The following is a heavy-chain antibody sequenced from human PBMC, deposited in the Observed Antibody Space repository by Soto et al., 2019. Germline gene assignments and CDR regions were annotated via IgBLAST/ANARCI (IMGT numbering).Heavy chain of an antibody. Sequence: GESLKISCKGSGYSFTSYWIGWVRQMPGKGLEWMGIIYPGDSDTRYSPSFQGQVTISADKSISTAYLQWSSPKASDTAMYNCLSRFRGTYYDFWSGYPEDAFDIWGQGTMVTVSS. CDR3: LSRFRGTYYDFWSGYPEDAFDI. J-gene: IGHJ3*02. V-gene: IGHV5-51*01. CDR2: IYPGDSDT. D-gene: IGHD3-3*01. CDR1: GYSFTSYW.